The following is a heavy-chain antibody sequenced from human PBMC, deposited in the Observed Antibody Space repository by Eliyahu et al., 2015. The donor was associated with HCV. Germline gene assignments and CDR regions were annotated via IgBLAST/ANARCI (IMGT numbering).Heavy chain of an antibody. CDR2: ISYDGRNK. V-gene: IGHV3-30*04. D-gene: IGHD3-10*01. Sequence: QVQLEESGGGVVQPGRSLRLSCAASGFTFSSYAMHWVRQAPGKGLEWVAVISYDGRNKYYADSVKGRFTISRDNSKNTLYLQMNSLRAEDTVDYYCARGDGWVGAVSAGMDVWGQGTTVTVSS. CDR1: GFTFSSYA. J-gene: IGHJ6*02. CDR3: ARGDGWVGAVSAGMDV.